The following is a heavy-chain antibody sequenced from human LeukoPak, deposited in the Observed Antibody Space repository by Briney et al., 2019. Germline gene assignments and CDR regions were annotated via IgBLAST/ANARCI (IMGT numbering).Heavy chain of an antibody. D-gene: IGHD3-22*01. CDR3: ARVAGGDYYDSSGYYPPGY. CDR2: ISAYNGNT. CDR1: GYTFTSYG. J-gene: IGHJ4*02. Sequence: ASVKVSCKASGYTFTSYGISWVRQAPGQGLEWMGWISAYNGNTNYAQKLQGRVTMTTDTSTSTAYMELRSLRSDDTAVYYCARVAGGDYYDSSGYYPPGYWGQGTLVTVSS. V-gene: IGHV1-18*01.